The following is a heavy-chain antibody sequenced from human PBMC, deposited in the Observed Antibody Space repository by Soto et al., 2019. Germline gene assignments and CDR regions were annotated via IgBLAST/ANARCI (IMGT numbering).Heavy chain of an antibody. V-gene: IGHV1-18*04. CDR3: ARVYCSGGSCYSGIGWFDP. D-gene: IGHD2-15*01. CDR1: GYTFTSYG. Sequence: EASVKVSCKASGYTFTSYGISWVRQAPGQGLEWMGWISAYNGNTNYAQKLQGRVTMTTDTSTSTAYMELRSLRSDDTAVYYCARVYCSGGSCYSGIGWFDPWGQGTLVTVSS. J-gene: IGHJ5*02. CDR2: ISAYNGNT.